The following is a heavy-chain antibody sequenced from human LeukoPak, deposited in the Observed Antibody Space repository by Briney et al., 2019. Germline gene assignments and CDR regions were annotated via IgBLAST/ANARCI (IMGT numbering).Heavy chain of an antibody. D-gene: IGHD1-26*01. CDR2: IYYSGST. CDR3: ARQVGVGANSDAFDI. CDR1: GGSISSYY. V-gene: IGHV4-59*01. J-gene: IGHJ3*02. Sequence: PSETLSLTCTVSGGSISSYYWSWIRQPPGKGLEWIGYIYYSGSTNYNPSLKSRVTISVDTSKNQFSLKVRSVTAADTAVYYCARQVGVGANSDAFDIWGQGTVVTVSS.